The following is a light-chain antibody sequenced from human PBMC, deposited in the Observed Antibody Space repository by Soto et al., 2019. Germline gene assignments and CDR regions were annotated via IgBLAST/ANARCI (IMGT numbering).Light chain of an antibody. CDR3: QGLNDYPIT. CDR2: AAS. J-gene: IGKJ5*01. V-gene: IGKV1-9*01. CDR1: QGISSY. Sequence: DIQLTQSPSFLSASVGDRVTITCRASQGISSYLAWYQHKPGKAPKFLIYAASTLRGGVPSRFRGSGSGTEFTLTISSLQPEDFATYYCQGLNDYPITFGQGTRLEIK.